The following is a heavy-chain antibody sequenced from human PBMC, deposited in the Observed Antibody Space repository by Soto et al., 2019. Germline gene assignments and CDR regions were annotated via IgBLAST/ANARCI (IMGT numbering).Heavy chain of an antibody. V-gene: IGHV3-33*01. CDR3: ARGSGHNYYYMDV. J-gene: IGHJ6*03. CDR2: IWYDGSDK. Sequence: GGSLRLSCXASGFTFSSYGMHWVRQAPGKGLEWVAAIWYDGSDKYYADSVKGRFTISRDNSKNTLYLQMNSLRAEDTAVYYCARGSGHNYYYMDVWGKGTTVTVSS. CDR1: GFTFSSYG. D-gene: IGHD3-16*01.